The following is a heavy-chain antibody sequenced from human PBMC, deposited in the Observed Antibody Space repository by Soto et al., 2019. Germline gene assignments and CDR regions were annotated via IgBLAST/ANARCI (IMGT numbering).Heavy chain of an antibody. CDR1: GFTFSSYW. CDR3: ARVEVQVLLWFGELGDAFDI. J-gene: IGHJ3*02. V-gene: IGHV3-74*01. D-gene: IGHD3-10*01. CDR2: INSDGSST. Sequence: EVQLVESGGGLVQPGGSLRLSCAASGFTFSSYWMHWVRQAPGKGLVWVSRINSDGSSTSYADSVKGRFTISRDNAKNTLYLXMNXXXXXXXXVYYCARVEVQVLLWFGELGDAFDIWGQGTMVTVSS.